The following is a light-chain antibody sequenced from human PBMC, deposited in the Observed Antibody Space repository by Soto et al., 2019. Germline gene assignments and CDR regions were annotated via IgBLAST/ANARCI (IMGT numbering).Light chain of an antibody. J-gene: IGKJ1*01. V-gene: IGKV1-5*03. CDR3: QQYNSPWT. CDR2: KAS. CDR1: QSSNTR. Sequence: DIQMTQSPSTLSATVGDRVTITCRASQSSNTRLAWYQQKPGKVPKLLIYKASSLESGVPSRFSGSGSGTEFTLTISSLQPDDFATYYCQQYNSPWTFGQGTKVEIK.